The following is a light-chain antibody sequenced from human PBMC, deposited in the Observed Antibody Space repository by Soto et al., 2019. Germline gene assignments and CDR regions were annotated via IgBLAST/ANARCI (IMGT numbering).Light chain of an antibody. CDR1: QSVSSSY. J-gene: IGKJ2*01. Sequence: EIVLTQSPGTLSLSPGERATLSCRASQSVSSSYLAWYQQKPGQAPRLLIYGASSRSTGIPDRFSGSGSGTDFTLTISRLEPEDCAVYYCQQYGSVYTFGQRTKLEIK. CDR3: QQYGSVYT. CDR2: GAS. V-gene: IGKV3-20*01.